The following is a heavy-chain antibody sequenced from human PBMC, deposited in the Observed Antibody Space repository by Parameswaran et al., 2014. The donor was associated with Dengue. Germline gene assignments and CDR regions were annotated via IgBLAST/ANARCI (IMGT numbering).Heavy chain of an antibody. CDR2: INPGNGDT. J-gene: IGHJ4*02. Sequence: WVRQAPGQRLEWMGWINPGNGDTEYSQKFQGRVTMTADTSASTVYVELKSLTSEDMAIYYCARDGKEGATIFYYWGQGTLVTVSS. D-gene: IGHD1-26*01. V-gene: IGHV1-3*01. CDR3: ARDGKEGATIFYY.